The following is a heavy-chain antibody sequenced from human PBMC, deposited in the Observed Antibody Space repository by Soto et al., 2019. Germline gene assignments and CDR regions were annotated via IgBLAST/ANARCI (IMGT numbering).Heavy chain of an antibody. V-gene: IGHV3-23*01. Sequence: PGGSLRLSCAASGFTFSSYAMSWVRQAPGKGLEWVSAISGSGGSTYYADSVKGRFTISRDNSKNTLYLQMNSLRAEDTAVYYCANGVLRYFDWSPANFDYWGQGTLVNVS. CDR1: GFTFSSYA. CDR3: ANGVLRYFDWSPANFDY. CDR2: ISGSGGST. J-gene: IGHJ4*02. D-gene: IGHD3-9*01.